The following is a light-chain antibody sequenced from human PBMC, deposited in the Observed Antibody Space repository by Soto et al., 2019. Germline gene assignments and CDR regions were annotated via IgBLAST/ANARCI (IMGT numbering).Light chain of an antibody. CDR3: QQYATSPRT. J-gene: IGKJ1*01. Sequence: ETVLTQSPGTLSLSPGERATLSCRASQSVKNNYLRWYQQKPGQAPRLLIYAASGRATGIPDRFSGSGSGTDFTLTISRLEPEDCAVYYCQQYATSPRTFGQGTKVEIK. V-gene: IGKV3-20*01. CDR1: QSVKNNY. CDR2: AAS.